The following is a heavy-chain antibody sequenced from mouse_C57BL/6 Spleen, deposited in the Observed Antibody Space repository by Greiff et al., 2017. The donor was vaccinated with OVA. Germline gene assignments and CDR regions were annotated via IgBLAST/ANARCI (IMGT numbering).Heavy chain of an antibody. Sequence: VHLVESGAELVRPGTSVKVSCKASGYAFTNHLIEWVKQRPGQGLEWIGVINPGSGGTNYTEKFKGKATLTADKSSSTAYMQLSSLTSEDSAVYFCARVPYYAMDDWGQGTSVTVSS. V-gene: IGHV1-54*01. CDR2: INPGSGGT. J-gene: IGHJ4*01. CDR3: ARVPYYAMDD. CDR1: GYAFTNHL.